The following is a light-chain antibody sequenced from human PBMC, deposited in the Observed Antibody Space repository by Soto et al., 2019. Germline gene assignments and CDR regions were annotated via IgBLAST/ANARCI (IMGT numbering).Light chain of an antibody. CDR3: KHYVSSPT. CDR1: QSVSSSY. V-gene: IGKV3-20*01. J-gene: IGKJ1*01. Sequence: ESVLTQSPGTLSLSPGERATLSCRASQSVSSSYLAWYQQKPGQAPRLLIYGASSKATGIPDRFGGSGSGTDFSFTFRRLELEDFAVYNGKHYVSSPTCGQGPKVDIK. CDR2: GAS.